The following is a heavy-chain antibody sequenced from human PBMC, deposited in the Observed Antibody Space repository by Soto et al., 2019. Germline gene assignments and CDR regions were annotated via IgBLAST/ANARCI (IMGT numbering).Heavy chain of an antibody. CDR1: GFTFSDAW. V-gene: IGHV3-15*01. D-gene: IGHD1-20*01. Sequence: PGGSLRLSCAASGFTFSDAWMSWVRQAPGKGLDWVGRIKRKTDGGTTDYAAPVKGRFTISRDDSKNTLYLQMNGLRTEDTAVYYCVTGGYNWNRSGFWGQGTLVTVSS. CDR3: VTGGYNWNRSGF. CDR2: IKRKTDGGTT. J-gene: IGHJ4*02.